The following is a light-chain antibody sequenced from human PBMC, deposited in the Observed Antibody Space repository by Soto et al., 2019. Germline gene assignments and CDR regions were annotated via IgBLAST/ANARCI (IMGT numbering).Light chain of an antibody. V-gene: IGLV2-14*01. J-gene: IGLJ1*01. CDR3: SSYTSLSTLV. CDR1: SSDVGAFNY. CDR2: EVT. Sequence: SVLTQPASVSWSPGQSITISCSGTSSDVGAFNYVSWYQHHPGKAPKLLIYEVTNRPSGVSNRFSGSKSGNTASLTISGLHAEDEADYYCSSYTSLSTLVFGTGTRSPS.